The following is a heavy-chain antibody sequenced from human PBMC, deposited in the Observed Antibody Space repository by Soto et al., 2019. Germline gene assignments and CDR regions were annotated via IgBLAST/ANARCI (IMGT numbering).Heavy chain of an antibody. CDR3: AREVPEYGEKVAEGNYYYYYYMEV. CDR2: TYYSGST. CDR1: GGSISSGGYY. Sequence: PSETLSLICTVSGGSISSGGYYWSWIRQHPGKGLEWIGYTYYSGSTYYNPSLKSRVTISVDTSKNQFSLKLSSVTAADTAVYYCAREVPEYGEKVAEGNYYYYYYMEVWGKGTTVTVSS. J-gene: IGHJ6*03. D-gene: IGHD4-17*01. V-gene: IGHV4-31*03.